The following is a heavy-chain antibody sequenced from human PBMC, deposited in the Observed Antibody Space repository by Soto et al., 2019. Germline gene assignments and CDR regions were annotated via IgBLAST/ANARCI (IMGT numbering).Heavy chain of an antibody. CDR3: AREGVKIRSFAFDI. CDR2: ISYDGSNK. V-gene: IGHV3-30-3*01. D-gene: IGHD3-10*01. CDR1: GFTFSSYA. Sequence: QVQLVESGGGVVQPGRSLRLSCAASGFTFSSYAMHWVRQAPGKGLEWVAVISYDGSNKYYADYVKGRFTISRDNSKNTLYLQMNRLRAADTAVYYCAREGVKIRSFAFDIWGQGTMVTVSS. J-gene: IGHJ3*02.